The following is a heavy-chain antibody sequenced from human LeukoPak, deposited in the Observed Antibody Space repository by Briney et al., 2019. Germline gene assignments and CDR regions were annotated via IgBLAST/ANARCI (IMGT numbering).Heavy chain of an antibody. Sequence: GGSLRLSCAASGFTFDDYAMFWVRQAPGKGLGWVSGIGWNSGNIGYADSVKGRFTISRDNAKNSLYLQMNSLRTEDTALYYCVKRADYYGMDVWGQGTTVTVSS. D-gene: IGHD6-25*01. V-gene: IGHV3-9*01. CDR1: GFTFDDYA. CDR3: VKRADYYGMDV. CDR2: IGWNSGNI. J-gene: IGHJ6*02.